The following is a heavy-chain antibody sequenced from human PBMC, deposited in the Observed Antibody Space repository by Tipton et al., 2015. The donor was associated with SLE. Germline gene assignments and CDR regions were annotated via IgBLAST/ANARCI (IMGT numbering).Heavy chain of an antibody. J-gene: IGHJ6*02. Sequence: GLVKPSETLSLTCTVSGGSISSYYWSWIRQPAGKGLEWIGRIYTSGSTNYNPSLKSRVTMSVDTSKNQFSLKLSSVTAADTAVYYCARGQGYDILTGRPLYYYYGMDVWGQGTTVTVSS. CDR3: ARGQGYDILTGRPLYYYYGMDV. D-gene: IGHD3-9*01. CDR2: IYTSGST. CDR1: GGSISSYY. V-gene: IGHV4-4*07.